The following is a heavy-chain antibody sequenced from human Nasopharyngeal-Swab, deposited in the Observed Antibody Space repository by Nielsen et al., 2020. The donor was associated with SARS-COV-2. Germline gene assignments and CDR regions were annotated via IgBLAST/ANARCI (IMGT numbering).Heavy chain of an antibody. CDR3: AKMAGYSSSWYGSSLIDY. CDR2: ISYDGSNK. D-gene: IGHD6-13*01. CDR1: GFTFSSYG. J-gene: IGHJ4*02. V-gene: IGHV3-30*18. Sequence: GESLKISCAASGFTFSSYGMHWVRQAPGKGLEWVAVISYDGSNKYYADSVKGRFTTSRDNSKNTLYLQMNSLRAEDTAVYYCAKMAGYSSSWYGSSLIDYWGQGTLVTVSS.